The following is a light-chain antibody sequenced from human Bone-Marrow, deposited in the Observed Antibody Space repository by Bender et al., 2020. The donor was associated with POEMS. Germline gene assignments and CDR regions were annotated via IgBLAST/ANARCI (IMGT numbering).Light chain of an antibody. CDR1: SNL. V-gene: IGLV2-14*02. Sequence: QSVLTQPATVSGSPGQSITISCTGTSNLVSWYQQHPGKAPKLMIYEVTKRPSGVSNRFSGSKSGNTASLTVSGLQAEDEADYYCSSYAGINNVVFGGGTKLTVL. CDR3: SSYAGINNVV. CDR2: EVT. J-gene: IGLJ2*01.